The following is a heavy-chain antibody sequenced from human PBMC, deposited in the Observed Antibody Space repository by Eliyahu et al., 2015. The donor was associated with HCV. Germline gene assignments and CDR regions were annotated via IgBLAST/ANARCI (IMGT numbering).Heavy chain of an antibody. CDR2: ISSSSGTI. CDR3: ARGGAARPDY. CDR1: GFXFSNYG. V-gene: IGHV3-48*01. D-gene: IGHD6-6*01. Sequence: DVLLVNSGGGLVQPGGSLRLSCSASGFXFSNYGXXWXRQAPGXGLEWVSYISSSSGTIDYADSVKGRFTISRDNAKNSLYLQMNSLRAEDTAVYYCARGGAARPDYWGQGTLVTVSA. J-gene: IGHJ4*02.